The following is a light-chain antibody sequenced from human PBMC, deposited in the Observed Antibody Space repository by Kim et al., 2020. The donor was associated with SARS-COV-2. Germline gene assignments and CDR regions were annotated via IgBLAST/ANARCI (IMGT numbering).Light chain of an antibody. Sequence: QSALTQPASVSGSPGQSITISCTGTSSDVGAYNYVSRYQQHPGRAPKLMIYAVTGRPPGVSDRFSGSKSGNTASLTISGLQAEDEADYYCSSFRSTNTVVFGGGTQLTVL. J-gene: IGLJ2*01. CDR3: SSFRSTNTVV. CDR2: AVT. V-gene: IGLV2-14*03. CDR1: SSDVGAYNY.